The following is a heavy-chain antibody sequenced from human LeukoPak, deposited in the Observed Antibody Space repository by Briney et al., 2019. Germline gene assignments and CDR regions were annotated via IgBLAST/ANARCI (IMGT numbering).Heavy chain of an antibody. D-gene: IGHD6-19*01. CDR1: GFTFSSYW. J-gene: IGHJ4*02. Sequence: GGSLRLSCAASGFTFSSYWMSWVRQAPGKGLEWVSAISGSGGSTYYADSVKGRFTISRDNSKNTLYLQMNSLRAEDTAAYYCAKDRRSSGWYWYYWGQGTLVTVSS. V-gene: IGHV3-23*01. CDR2: ISGSGGST. CDR3: AKDRRSSGWYWYY.